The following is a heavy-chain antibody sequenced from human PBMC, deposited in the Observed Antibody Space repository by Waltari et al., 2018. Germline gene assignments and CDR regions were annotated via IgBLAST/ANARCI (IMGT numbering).Heavy chain of an antibody. V-gene: IGHV4-61*09. Sequence: QVQLQASGTGLVTPSPTLSLPCSVSGVSISSGSSSWPGLRQPAGKGLDWIGYIYTSGSNNYNPSLKSRVTISVDTSKNQFSLKLSSVTAADTAVYYCARDAIAVAGSFDYWGQGTLVTVSS. CDR2: IYTSGSN. J-gene: IGHJ4*02. D-gene: IGHD6-19*01. CDR1: GVSISSGSSS. CDR3: ARDAIAVAGSFDY.